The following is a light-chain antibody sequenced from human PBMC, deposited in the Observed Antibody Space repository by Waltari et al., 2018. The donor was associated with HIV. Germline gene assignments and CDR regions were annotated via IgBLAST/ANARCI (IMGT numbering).Light chain of an antibody. Sequence: EVVLTQSPATLSLSPGERATLSCRASESVGVHLAWYQQKPGQTPRLLIDDAFNRASGIPDRFSGSGSGTDFTLTISSLEPEDFAVYYCQQRSNWPITFGQGTRLEIK. J-gene: IGKJ5*01. CDR2: DAF. CDR3: QQRSNWPIT. V-gene: IGKV3-11*01. CDR1: ESVGVH.